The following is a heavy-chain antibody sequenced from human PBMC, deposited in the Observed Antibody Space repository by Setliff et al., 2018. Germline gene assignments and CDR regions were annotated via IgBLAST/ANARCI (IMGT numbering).Heavy chain of an antibody. J-gene: IGHJ4*02. CDR2: INRDGSYT. D-gene: IGHD2-2*01. CDR3: ARGPLDFVVTPAAAKFDY. CDR1: GFTFSSYW. Sequence: GGSLRLSCAASGFTFSSYWMYWVRQAPGKGLVWVSRINRDGSYTVYADSVEGRLTISRDNAKNTLYLQMNSLGAEDTAVYYCARGPLDFVVTPAAAKFDYWGQGTLVTVSS. V-gene: IGHV3-74*01.